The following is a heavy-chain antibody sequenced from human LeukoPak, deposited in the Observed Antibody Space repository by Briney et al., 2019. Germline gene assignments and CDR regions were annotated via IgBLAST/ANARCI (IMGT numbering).Heavy chain of an antibody. CDR1: GFTFSSYS. Sequence: GGSLRLSCAASGFTFSSYSMNWVRQAPGKGLEWVSSITSSSSYINYADSVKGRFTISRDNAKNSLYLQMNSLRAEDTAVYYCARESYYDSSGYYSGDYWGQGTLSPSPQ. CDR2: ITSSSSYI. CDR3: ARESYYDSSGYYSGDY. J-gene: IGHJ4*02. D-gene: IGHD3-22*01. V-gene: IGHV3-21*06.